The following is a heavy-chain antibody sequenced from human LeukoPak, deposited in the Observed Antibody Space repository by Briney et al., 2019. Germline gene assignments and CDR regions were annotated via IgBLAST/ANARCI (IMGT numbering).Heavy chain of an antibody. CDR3: VRESSYAFNI. J-gene: IGHJ3*02. V-gene: IGHV3-48*02. Sequence: GGSLRLSCAASGFTFSGYSMNWVRQAAGKGLEWVSYISSTSSIISYADSVKGRFTISRDNAKNSLYLQMNSLRDEDTAVYYCVRESSYAFNIWGQGTMVTVSS. CDR1: GFTFSGYS. CDR2: ISSTSSII.